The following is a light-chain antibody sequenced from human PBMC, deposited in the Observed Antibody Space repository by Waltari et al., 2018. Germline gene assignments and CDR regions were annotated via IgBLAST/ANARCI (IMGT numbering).Light chain of an antibody. Sequence: DIEMTQSPSSLSASLGDRVTITCQATQDIDNNLNWQQQKPGKAPNLLLYDVSTLETGVTSRFSGSGSGTDFTLTITNLQPADFATYYCQQYDKIRLTFGGGTKV. CDR1: QDIDNN. CDR2: DVS. CDR3: QQYDKIRLT. V-gene: IGKV1-33*01. J-gene: IGKJ4*01.